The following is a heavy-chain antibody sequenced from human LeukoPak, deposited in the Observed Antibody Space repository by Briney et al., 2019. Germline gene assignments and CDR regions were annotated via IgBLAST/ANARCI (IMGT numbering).Heavy chain of an antibody. CDR3: ARDRDSSGYYSVSFDY. J-gene: IGHJ4*02. V-gene: IGHV3-30-3*01. Sequence: GGSLRHSCAASGFTFSSYAMHWVRQAPGKGLEWVAVISYDGSNKYYADSVKGRFTISRDNSKNTLYLQMNSLRAEDTAVYYCARDRDSSGYYSVSFDYWGQGTLVTVSS. CDR2: ISYDGSNK. D-gene: IGHD3-22*01. CDR1: GFTFSSYA.